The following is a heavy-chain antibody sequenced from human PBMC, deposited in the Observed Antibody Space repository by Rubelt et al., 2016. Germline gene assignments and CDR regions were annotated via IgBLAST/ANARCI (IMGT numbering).Heavy chain of an antibody. V-gene: IGHV7-4-1*02. CDR3: ARGRDGYNFHGFDI. J-gene: IGHJ3*02. CDR1: GYTFTTFG. CDR2: INTNTGNP. Sequence: VNISCKASGYTFTTFGMNWVRQAPGQGLEWMGWINTNTGNPTYAQGFTGPFVFSLDTSVSTAYLQISSLTAEDTAVYYCARGRDGYNFHGFDIWGQGTVVTVSS. D-gene: IGHD5-24*01.